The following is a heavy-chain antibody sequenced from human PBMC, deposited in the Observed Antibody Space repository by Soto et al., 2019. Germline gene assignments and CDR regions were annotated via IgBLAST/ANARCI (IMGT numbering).Heavy chain of an antibody. D-gene: IGHD2-15*01. Sequence: PGTAAVGCAGQGGWRGRSGDSGAGIREPPGKGLEWIGSIFYSGSTYYNPSLKSRVTISVETSKNQFSLKLSSVTAADTAVYYCARHLTYCSAGSCYSDFPSHGMDVWGQGTTVT. CDR3: ARHLTYCSAGSCYSDFPSHGMDV. CDR1: GGWRGRSGDS. CDR2: IFYSGST. J-gene: IGHJ6*02. V-gene: IGHV4-39*01.